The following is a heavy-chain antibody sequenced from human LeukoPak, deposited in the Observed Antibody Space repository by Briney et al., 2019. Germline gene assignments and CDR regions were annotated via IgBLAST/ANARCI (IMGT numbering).Heavy chain of an antibody. V-gene: IGHV1-46*01. Sequence: ASVKVSCKASGYTFTSYYMHWVRQAPGQGLEWVGIINPSGGSTSYAQKFQGRVTMTRDMSTSTVYMELSSLRSEDTAVYYCARGTYSSGWYRYAFDIWGQGTMVTVSS. D-gene: IGHD6-19*01. CDR3: ARGTYSSGWYRYAFDI. J-gene: IGHJ3*02. CDR1: GYTFTSYY. CDR2: INPSGGST.